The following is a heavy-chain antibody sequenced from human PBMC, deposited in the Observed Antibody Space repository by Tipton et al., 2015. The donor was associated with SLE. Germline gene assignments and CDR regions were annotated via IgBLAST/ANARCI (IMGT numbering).Heavy chain of an antibody. CDR1: GFTFSSYA. V-gene: IGHV3-30*14. CDR2: ISYDGSNK. J-gene: IGHJ6*02. D-gene: IGHD2-8*02. CDR3: ARDPTGDIVLRL. Sequence: SLRLSCAASGFTFSSYAMHWVRQAPGKGLEWVAVISYDGSNKYYADSVKGRFTISRDNSKNTLDLQMNSLRAEDTAVYYCARDPTGDIVLRLWGQGTTVTVSS.